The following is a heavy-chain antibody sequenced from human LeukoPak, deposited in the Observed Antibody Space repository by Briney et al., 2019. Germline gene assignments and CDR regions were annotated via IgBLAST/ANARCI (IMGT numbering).Heavy chain of an antibody. D-gene: IGHD3-3*01. Sequence: GGSLRLSCAASGFTFSGHTMTWLRQAPGRGLEWVSIIGGRDDRTYYADSVKGRFTISRDNSKNTLYLQMNSLRGEDTAVYYCAKDPNPFYDFWSGYKWGQGTLVTVSS. J-gene: IGHJ4*02. CDR1: GFTFSGHT. V-gene: IGHV3-23*01. CDR3: AKDPNPFYDFWSGYK. CDR2: IGGRDDRT.